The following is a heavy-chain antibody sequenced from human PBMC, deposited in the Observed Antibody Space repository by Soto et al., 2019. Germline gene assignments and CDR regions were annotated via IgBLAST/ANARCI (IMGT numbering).Heavy chain of an antibody. CDR1: GDSITSNSYF. V-gene: IGHV4-39*01. CDR3: ARHFSVDYFDD. J-gene: IGHJ4*02. CDR2: IYYSGTT. Sequence: SETLSLTCTVSGDSITSNSYFWAWIRQPPGKGLEWIGSIYYSGTTYYNPSLKSRVTISVDRSKNQFCLKLSSVTAADTAVYYCARHFSVDYFDDWVQGALVTVSS.